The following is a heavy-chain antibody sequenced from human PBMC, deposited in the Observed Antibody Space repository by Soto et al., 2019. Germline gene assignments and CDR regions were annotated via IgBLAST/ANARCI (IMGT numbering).Heavy chain of an antibody. J-gene: IGHJ4*02. CDR3: ARVGPGTVTYYFDY. Sequence: PGGSLRLSCAASGFTFSSYAMHWVRQAPGKGLEWVAVISYDGSNKYYADSVKGRFTISRDNSKNTLYLQMNSLGAEDTAVYYCARVGPGTVTYYFDYWGQGTLVTGSS. D-gene: IGHD4-17*01. V-gene: IGHV3-30-3*01. CDR2: ISYDGSNK. CDR1: GFTFSSYA.